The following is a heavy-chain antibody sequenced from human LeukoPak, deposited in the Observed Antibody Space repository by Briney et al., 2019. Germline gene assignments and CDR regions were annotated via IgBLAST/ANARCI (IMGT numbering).Heavy chain of an antibody. CDR2: IRYDGSNK. CDR3: ETGTRFDY. V-gene: IGHV3-30*02. Sequence: PGGSLRLSCVGSGSSFNGHWLTWVRQAPGKGLEWVAFIRYDGSNKYYADSVKGRFTISRDNSKNTLYLQMNSLRAEDTAVYYCETGTRFDYWGQGTLVTVSS. CDR1: GSSFNGHW. J-gene: IGHJ4*02. D-gene: IGHD1-1*01.